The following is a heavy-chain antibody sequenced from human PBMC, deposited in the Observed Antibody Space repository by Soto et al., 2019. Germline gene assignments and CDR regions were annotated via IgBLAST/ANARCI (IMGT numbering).Heavy chain of an antibody. J-gene: IGHJ5*02. Sequence: GGSLRLSCAASGLSFSSSAMHWVRQAPGKGLEWVAMISHDGSHEYYGDSVKGRFSVSRDNSHNILHLQMDSLRIEDTAVYFCARNTDHRLVRGWLDPWGQGTLVTVSS. CDR2: ISHDGSHE. CDR3: ARNTDHRLVRGWLDP. D-gene: IGHD3-10*01. V-gene: IGHV3-30-3*01. CDR1: GLSFSSSA.